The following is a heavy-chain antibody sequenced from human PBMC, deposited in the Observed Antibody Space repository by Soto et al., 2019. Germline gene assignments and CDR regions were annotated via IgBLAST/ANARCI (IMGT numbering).Heavy chain of an antibody. J-gene: IGHJ4*02. D-gene: IGHD6-19*01. CDR3: AEGVAGTGVNC. CDR2: TYYRSRWHY. Sequence: PSRTLSLSCAISGDSVSSNSAAWKWIRQCPSRGLEWLGGTYYRSRWHYDYALSVKGRININPDTSKNQFSLQLHSVTPAHTAVYSSAEGVAGTGVNCWDQGNPVT. V-gene: IGHV6-1*01. CDR1: GDSVSSNSAA.